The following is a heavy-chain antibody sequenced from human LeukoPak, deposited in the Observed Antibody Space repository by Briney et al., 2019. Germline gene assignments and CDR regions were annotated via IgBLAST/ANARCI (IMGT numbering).Heavy chain of an antibody. J-gene: IGHJ5*02. CDR1: GYTFTSYG. CDR3: ARGGYQTWFDP. V-gene: IGHV5-51*01. CDR2: IYPGDSDT. Sequence: PGASVKVSCKASGYTFTSYGISWVRQAPGQGLEWMGIIYPGDSDTRYSPSFQGQVTFSADKSISTAYLQWSSLKAPDTAMYYCARGGYQTWFDPWGQGTLVTVSS. D-gene: IGHD2-2*01.